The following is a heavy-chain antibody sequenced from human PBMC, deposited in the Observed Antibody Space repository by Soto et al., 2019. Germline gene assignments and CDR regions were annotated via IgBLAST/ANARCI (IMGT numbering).Heavy chain of an antibody. V-gene: IGHV4-39*01. J-gene: IGHJ4*02. Sequence: SETLSLTCTVSGGSISSSSYYWGWIRQPPGKGLEWIGSIYYSGSTYYNPSLKSRVTISVDTSKNRFSLKLSSVTAADTAVYYCAEEYSSGWYRYFDYWGQGTLVTVSS. CDR3: AEEYSSGWYRYFDY. D-gene: IGHD6-19*01. CDR1: GGSISSSSYY. CDR2: IYYSGST.